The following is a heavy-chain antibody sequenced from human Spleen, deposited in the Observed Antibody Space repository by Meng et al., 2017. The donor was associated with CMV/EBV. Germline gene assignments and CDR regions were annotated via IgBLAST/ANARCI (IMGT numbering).Heavy chain of an antibody. CDR1: GFTFSSYA. Sequence: SGFTFSSYAMNWVRQAPGKGLEWVSAISSSGGNTYYADSVKGRFTISRDNSKNTLYLLMNSLRADDTAVYYCAKMCGSGTYYNYPDYWGQGTLVTVSS. CDR2: ISSSGGNT. V-gene: IGHV3-23*01. D-gene: IGHD3-10*01. CDR3: AKMCGSGTYYNYPDY. J-gene: IGHJ4*02.